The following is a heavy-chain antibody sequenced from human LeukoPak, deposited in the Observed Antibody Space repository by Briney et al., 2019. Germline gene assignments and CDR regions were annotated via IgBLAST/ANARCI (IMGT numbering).Heavy chain of an antibody. J-gene: IGHJ4*02. Sequence: PGGSLRLSCAASGFTFSSYAMSWVRQAPGQGLEWVSAISGSGGSTYYADSVKGRFTISRDNSKNTLYLQMNSLRAEDTAVYYCAKDRPPTYYDFWSGSYYFDYWGQGTLVTVSS. D-gene: IGHD3-3*01. V-gene: IGHV3-23*01. CDR2: ISGSGGST. CDR3: AKDRPPTYYDFWSGSYYFDY. CDR1: GFTFSSYA.